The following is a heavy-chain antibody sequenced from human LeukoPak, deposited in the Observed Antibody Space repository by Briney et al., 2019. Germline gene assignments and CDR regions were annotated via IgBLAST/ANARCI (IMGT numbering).Heavy chain of an antibody. V-gene: IGHV3-23*01. CDR2: ISGSGDNT. D-gene: IGHD3-3*01. Sequence: GGSLRLSCAASGFTFSSYAMSWVRQAPGKGLEWVSGISGSGDNTYYADSVKGRFTISRDNSKNTLYLQMNSLRAEDTAVYYCAKGRRYYDFWSGYYTETSSDYWGQGTLVTVSS. CDR1: GFTFSSYA. CDR3: AKGRRYYDFWSGYYTETSSDY. J-gene: IGHJ4*02.